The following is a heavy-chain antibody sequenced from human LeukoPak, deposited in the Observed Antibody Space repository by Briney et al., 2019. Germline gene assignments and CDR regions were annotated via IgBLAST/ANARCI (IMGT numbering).Heavy chain of an antibody. J-gene: IGHJ6*02. CDR3: ARGGRYFARHYGMDV. D-gene: IGHD3-9*01. CDR2: ISYDGSNK. V-gene: IGHV3-30-3*01. Sequence: SGGSLRLSCAASGFTFSSYAMHWVRQAPGKGLEWVAVISYDGSNKYYADSVKGRFTISRDNSKNTLYLQMNSLRAEDTAVYYCARGGRYFARHYGMDVWGQGTTVTVSS. CDR1: GFTFSSYA.